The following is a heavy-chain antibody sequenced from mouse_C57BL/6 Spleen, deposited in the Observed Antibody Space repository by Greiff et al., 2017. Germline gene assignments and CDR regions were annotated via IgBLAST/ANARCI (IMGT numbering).Heavy chain of an antibody. J-gene: IGHJ1*03. CDR2: IYPRDGST. D-gene: IGHD1-1*01. CDR3: ARSCGSNHYYIDV. CDR1: GYTFTDHT. Sequence: QVQLQQSDAELVKPGASVKISCKASGYTFTDHTIHWVKQRPEQGLEWIGYIYPRDGSTKYNEKFKGKATLTADKSSSTAYMQLNSLTSEDSAVYFSARSCGSNHYYIDVWGTGTTVTVSS. V-gene: IGHV1-78*01.